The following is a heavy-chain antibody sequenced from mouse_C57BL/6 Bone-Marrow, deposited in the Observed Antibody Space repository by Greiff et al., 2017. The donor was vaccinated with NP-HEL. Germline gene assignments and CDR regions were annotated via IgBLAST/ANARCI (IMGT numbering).Heavy chain of an antibody. D-gene: IGHD4-1*02. V-gene: IGHV1-15*01. CDR3: TRPNWDAAY. Sequence: QVQLQQSGAELVRPGASVTLSCKASGYTFTDYEMHWVKQTPVHGLEWIGAIDPETGGTAYNQKFKGKAILTADKSSSTAYMELRSLTSDDSAVDYCTRPNWDAAYWGQGTLVTVSA. CDR2: IDPETGGT. J-gene: IGHJ3*01. CDR1: GYTFTDYE.